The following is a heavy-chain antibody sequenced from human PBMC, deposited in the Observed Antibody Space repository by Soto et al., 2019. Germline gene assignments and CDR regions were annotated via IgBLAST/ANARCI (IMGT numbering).Heavy chain of an antibody. CDR1: GFTFSYHA. CDR2: ISYDGDNK. Sequence: QVQLVESGGGVVQPGRSLRLSCAASGFTFSYHALNWVRQAPGKGLEWVAVISYDGDNKYIAESVKGRFTISRDNSKNTMSLQMNSLRTEDTDLYFCARGTTTSAFSAMDVWGQGTTVTVSS. CDR3: ARGTTTSAFSAMDV. J-gene: IGHJ6*02. V-gene: IGHV3-30-3*01. D-gene: IGHD1-1*01.